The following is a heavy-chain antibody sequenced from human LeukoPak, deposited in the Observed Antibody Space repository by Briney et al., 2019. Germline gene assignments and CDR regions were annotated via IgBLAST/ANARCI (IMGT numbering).Heavy chain of an antibody. V-gene: IGHV4-61*01. CDR1: GGSVSSGSYY. CDR3: ARVSDILTGYPFDY. D-gene: IGHD3-9*01. CDR2: IFYIGST. J-gene: IGHJ4*02. Sequence: SETLSHTCTVSGGSVSSGSYYWSWVRQPPGKGLEWIGYIFYIGSTNYNPSLKSRVTISVDTSKNQFSLKLRSVTAADTAVYYCARVSDILTGYPFDYWGQGTLVTVSS.